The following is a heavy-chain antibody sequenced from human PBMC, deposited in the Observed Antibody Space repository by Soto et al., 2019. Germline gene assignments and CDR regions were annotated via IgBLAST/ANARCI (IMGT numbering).Heavy chain of an antibody. CDR3: ARDAYSSSWLDYYYYSMDV. Sequence: VASVKVSCKASGYTFTSYGISWVRQAPGQGLEWMGWISAYNGNTNYAQKLQGRVTMTTDTSTSTAYMELRSLRSDDTAVYYCARDAYSSSWLDYYYYSMDVWGQGTTVTVSS. CDR2: ISAYNGNT. J-gene: IGHJ6*02. V-gene: IGHV1-18*04. D-gene: IGHD6-13*01. CDR1: GYTFTSYG.